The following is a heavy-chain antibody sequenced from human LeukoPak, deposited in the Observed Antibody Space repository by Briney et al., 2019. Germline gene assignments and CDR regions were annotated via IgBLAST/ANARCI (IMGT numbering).Heavy chain of an antibody. CDR3: ATVPSITGTTGFDY. CDR2: IIPIFGTA. D-gene: IGHD1-14*01. J-gene: IGHJ4*02. Sequence: SVKVSCKASGGTFSSYAISWVRQAPGQGLEWMGGIIPIFGTANYAQKFQGRVTITADESTSTAYMELSSLRSEDTAVYYCATVPSITGTTGFDYWGQGTLVTVSS. CDR1: GGTFSSYA. V-gene: IGHV1-69*13.